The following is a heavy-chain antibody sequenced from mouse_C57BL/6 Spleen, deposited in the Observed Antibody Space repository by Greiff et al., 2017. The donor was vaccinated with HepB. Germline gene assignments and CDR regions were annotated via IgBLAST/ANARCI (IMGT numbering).Heavy chain of an antibody. CDR3: AKGNYYGSSWGWYFDV. V-gene: IGHV2-5*01. CDR2: IWRGGST. CDR1: GFSLTSYG. Sequence: VKLVESGPGLVQPSQSLSITCTVSGFSLTSYGVHWVRQSPGKGLEWLGVIWRGGSTDYNAAFMSRLSITKDNSKSQVFFKMNSLQADDTAIYYCAKGNYYGSSWGWYFDVWGTGTTVTVSS. D-gene: IGHD1-1*01. J-gene: IGHJ1*03.